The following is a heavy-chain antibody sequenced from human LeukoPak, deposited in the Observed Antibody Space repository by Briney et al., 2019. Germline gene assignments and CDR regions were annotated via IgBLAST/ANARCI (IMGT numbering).Heavy chain of an antibody. V-gene: IGHV4-59*08. D-gene: IGHD4-23*01. J-gene: IGHJ6*02. CDR2: ISYTGST. CDR1: GGSISPYY. CDR3: ARDYGGNSYGMDV. Sequence: SETLCLTCTVSGGSISPYYWSWIRQPPGKGLEYIGYISYTGSTNSNPSLKSRLTISVDTSKNQFSLKLSSVTAADTAIYYCARDYGGNSYGMDVWGQGTTVTVSS.